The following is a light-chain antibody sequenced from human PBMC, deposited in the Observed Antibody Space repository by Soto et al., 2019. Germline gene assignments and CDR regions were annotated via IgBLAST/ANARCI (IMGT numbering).Light chain of an antibody. CDR1: QSVNSY. CDR2: DTS. V-gene: IGKV3D-15*01. Sequence: EIVMTQSPATLSVSPGERATLSCRASQSVNSYLAWYQQKPGQAPRLLIYDTSTRATGIPARFSASGSGTEFTLTISSLQSEALALYYCQQFKNWPLTFGPGTKVDI. CDR3: QQFKNWPLT. J-gene: IGKJ3*01.